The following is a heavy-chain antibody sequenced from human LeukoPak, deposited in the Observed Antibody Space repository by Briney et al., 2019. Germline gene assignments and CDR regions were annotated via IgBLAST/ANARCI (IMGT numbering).Heavy chain of an antibody. J-gene: IGHJ4*02. CDR3: ARDLGGYDLYYFDY. V-gene: IGHV1-18*01. Sequence: ASVKVSCKASGYTFTSYGISWVRQAPGQGLEWMGWISADNGNTNYAQKLQGRVTMTTDTSTSTAYMELRSLRSDDTAVYYCARDLGGYDLYYFDYWGQGTLVTVSS. CDR1: GYTFTSYG. D-gene: IGHD5-12*01. CDR2: ISADNGNT.